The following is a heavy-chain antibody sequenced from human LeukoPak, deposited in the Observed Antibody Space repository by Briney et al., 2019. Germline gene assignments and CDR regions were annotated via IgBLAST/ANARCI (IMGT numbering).Heavy chain of an antibody. Sequence: GASVKVSCKASGYTFTGYYMHWVRQAPGQGLEWMGWINPNSGGTNYAQEFQGRVTMTRDTSISTAYMELSRLRSDDTAVYYCARGDSNLSYYYYYYMDVWGKGATVTVSS. J-gene: IGHJ6*03. D-gene: IGHD4-11*01. V-gene: IGHV1-2*02. CDR3: ARGDSNLSYYYYYYMDV. CDR2: INPNSGGT. CDR1: GYTFTGYY.